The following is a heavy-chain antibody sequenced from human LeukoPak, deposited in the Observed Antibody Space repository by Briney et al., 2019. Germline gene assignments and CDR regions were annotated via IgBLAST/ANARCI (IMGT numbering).Heavy chain of an antibody. CDR2: IRYDGSNK. CDR1: GFTFSSYG. V-gene: IGHV3-30*02. CDR3: AKEGWYSSGGGIDY. J-gene: IGHJ4*02. Sequence: GGSLRLSCAASGFTFSSYGMHWVRQAPGKGLEWVAFIRYDGSNKYYADSVKGRFTISRDNSKHTLYLQMNSLRAEDTAVYYCAKEGWYSSGGGIDYWGQGTLVTVSS. D-gene: IGHD6-19*01.